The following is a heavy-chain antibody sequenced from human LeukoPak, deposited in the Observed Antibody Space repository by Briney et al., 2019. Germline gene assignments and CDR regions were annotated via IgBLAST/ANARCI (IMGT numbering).Heavy chain of an antibody. D-gene: IGHD1-26*01. CDR3: ARKEVWEPSWGAFDI. CDR2: ISGSGGSA. V-gene: IGHV3-23*01. J-gene: IGHJ3*02. Sequence: GGSLRLSCAASGFIFSSYAISWVRQAPGKGLEWVSVISGSGGSAYYADSVKGRFTISRDNSKNTLFLQMNSLRAEDTAVYYCARKEVWEPSWGAFDIWGQGTMVTVSS. CDR1: GFIFSSYA.